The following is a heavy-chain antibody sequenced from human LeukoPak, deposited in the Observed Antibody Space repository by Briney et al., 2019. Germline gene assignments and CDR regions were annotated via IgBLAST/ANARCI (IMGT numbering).Heavy chain of an antibody. CDR3: ARSNDFWSGYPTYWFDP. J-gene: IGHJ5*02. V-gene: IGHV1-18*01. CDR2: ISTYNGNT. CDR1: GYTFTSYG. D-gene: IGHD3-3*01. Sequence: ASVKVSCKASGYTFTSYGISWVRQAPGQGLEWMGWISTYNGNTNYAQKLQGRVTMTTDTSTSTAYMELRSLRSDDTAVYYCARSNDFWSGYPTYWFDPWGQGTLVTVSS.